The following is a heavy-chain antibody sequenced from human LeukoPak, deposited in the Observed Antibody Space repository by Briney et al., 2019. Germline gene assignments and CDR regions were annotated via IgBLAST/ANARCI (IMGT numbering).Heavy chain of an antibody. V-gene: IGHV3-21*01. CDR2: ISSSSSSYI. D-gene: IGHD3-16*01. Sequence: GGSLRLSCAASGFTFSSYEMNWVRQAPGKGLEWVSSISSSSSSYIYYADSVKGRFTISRDNAKNSLYLQMNSLRAEDTAVYYCARDSNPRGGYDAFDFWGQGTLVTVSS. CDR3: ARDSNPRGGYDAFDF. J-gene: IGHJ4*01. CDR1: GFTFSSYE.